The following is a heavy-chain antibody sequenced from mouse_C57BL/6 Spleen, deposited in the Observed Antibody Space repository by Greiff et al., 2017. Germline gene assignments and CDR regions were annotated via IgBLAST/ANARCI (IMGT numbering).Heavy chain of an antibody. D-gene: IGHD1-1*01. V-gene: IGHV1-50*01. CDR1: GYTFTSYW. Sequence: QVQLQQPGAELVKPGASVKLSCKASGYTFTSYWMQWVKQRPGQGLEWIGEIDPSDSYTNYNQKFKGKATLTVDTSSSTAYMQLSSLTSEDSAVYYGASGGSSYVCFDVWGTGTTVTVSS. CDR2: IDPSDSYT. J-gene: IGHJ1*03. CDR3: ASGGSSYVCFDV.